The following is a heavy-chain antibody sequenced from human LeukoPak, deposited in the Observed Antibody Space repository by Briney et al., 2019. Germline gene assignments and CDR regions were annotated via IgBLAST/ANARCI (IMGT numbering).Heavy chain of an antibody. J-gene: IGHJ5*02. V-gene: IGHV5-51*01. CDR1: GYSFTNYW. Sequence: GESLKISCKGSGYSFTNYWIAWVRQMPGKGLEWMAIVYPRDSDTRYSPSFQGQVTVSADKSISTAYLQWSSLKASDTAMYYCARRGTWDSVGNWFDPWGQGTLVTVSS. CDR3: ARRGTWDSVGNWFDP. CDR2: VYPRDSDT. D-gene: IGHD3-16*01.